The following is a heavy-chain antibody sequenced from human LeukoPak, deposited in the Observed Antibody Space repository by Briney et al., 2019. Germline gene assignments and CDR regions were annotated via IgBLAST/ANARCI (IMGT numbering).Heavy chain of an antibody. CDR3: ARSSSGTFDY. CDR2: ISASGGST. D-gene: IGHD6-19*01. J-gene: IGHJ4*02. Sequence: GGSLRLSCAASGITFSSSAMSWVRQVPGKGLEWVSGISASGGSTSYADSVRGRFTISRDNSKNTLYVQMNSLRAEDTAIYYCARSSSGTFDYWGQGTLVTVSS. CDR1: GITFSSSA. V-gene: IGHV3-23*01.